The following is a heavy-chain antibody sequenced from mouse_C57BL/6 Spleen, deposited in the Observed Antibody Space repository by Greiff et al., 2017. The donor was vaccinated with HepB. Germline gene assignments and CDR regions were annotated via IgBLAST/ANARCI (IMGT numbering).Heavy chain of an antibody. V-gene: IGHV1-50*01. CDR1: GYTFTSYW. Sequence: QVQLQQPGAELVKPGASVKLSCKASGYTFTSYWMQWVKQRPGQGLEWIGEIDPSDSYTNYNQKFKGKATLTVDTSSSTAYMQLSSLTSEDSAVYYCARRGYDYAGDYWGQGTSVTVSS. CDR2: IDPSDSYT. J-gene: IGHJ4*01. CDR3: ARRGYDYAGDY. D-gene: IGHD2-4*01.